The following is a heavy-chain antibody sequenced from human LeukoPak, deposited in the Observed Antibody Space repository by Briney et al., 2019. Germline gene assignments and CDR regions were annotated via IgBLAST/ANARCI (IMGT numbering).Heavy chain of an antibody. V-gene: IGHV1-69*05. CDR3: ARSAPYAAFDI. J-gene: IGHJ3*02. CDR2: IIPIFGTA. Sequence: SVKVSCKASGGTFSSYAISWVRQAPGQGLEWMGGIIPIFGTANYAQKFQGKFTITTDESTSTAYMELSSLRSEDTAVYYCARSAPYAAFDIWGQGTMVTVSS. D-gene: IGHD4-17*01. CDR1: GGTFSSYA.